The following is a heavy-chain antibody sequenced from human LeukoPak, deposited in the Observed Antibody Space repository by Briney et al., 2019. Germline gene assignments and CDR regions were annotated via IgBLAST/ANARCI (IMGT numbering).Heavy chain of an antibody. Sequence: GGSLRLSCAASGFTFSSYSLNWVRQAPGKGLEWVSYISSSSSTIYYADSVKGRFTISRDNAKNSLYLQMSSLRAEDTAVYYCARDLSEPHWYSSGWSLDVWGQGTTVTVSS. CDR3: ARDLSEPHWYSSGWSLDV. CDR1: GFTFSSYS. V-gene: IGHV3-48*04. D-gene: IGHD6-19*01. CDR2: ISSSSSTI. J-gene: IGHJ6*02.